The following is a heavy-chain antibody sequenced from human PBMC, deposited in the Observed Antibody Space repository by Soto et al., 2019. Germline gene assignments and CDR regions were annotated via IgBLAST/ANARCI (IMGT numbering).Heavy chain of an antibody. CDR2: IIPFFSTP. CDR3: AGDPDSHYNDSHAYSYP. V-gene: IGHV1-69*13. Sequence: SVKVSCKASGGNFSSYPISWVRQAPGQGLEWMGGIIPFFSTPNYAQRFQGRVTITADESTSTAYMELTRLRSDDTAVYYCAGDPDSHYNDSHAYSYPWGQGTLVTVSS. J-gene: IGHJ5*02. D-gene: IGHD3-22*01. CDR1: GGNFSSYP.